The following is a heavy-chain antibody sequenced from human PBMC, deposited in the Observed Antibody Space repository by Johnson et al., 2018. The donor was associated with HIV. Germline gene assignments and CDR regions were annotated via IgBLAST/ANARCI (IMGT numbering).Heavy chain of an antibody. CDR2: INWNGGRT. V-gene: IGHV3-20*04. J-gene: IGHJ3*02. CDR3: AKDLYSSGFDI. D-gene: IGHD6-19*01. CDR1: GFTFDDYD. Sequence: VQLVESGGGLVQPGGSLRLSCAASGFTFDDYDMTWVRQPPGKGLEWVSGINWNGGRTGYADSVKGRFTISRENAKNSLYLQMSSLRAADTAVYYCAKDLYSSGFDIWGQGTMVTVSS.